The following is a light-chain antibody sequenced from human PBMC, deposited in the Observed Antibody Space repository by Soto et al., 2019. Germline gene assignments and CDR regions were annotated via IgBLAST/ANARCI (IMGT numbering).Light chain of an antibody. CDR3: QQLNSYPFT. CDR1: QGISSY. CDR2: AAS. V-gene: IGKV1-9*01. Sequence: DIQFTPSPSFLSASVGDRVTITCRASQGISSYLAWYQQKPGKAPKLLIYAASTLQSGVPSRFSGSGSGTEFTLTISSLQPEDFATYYCQQLNSYPFTFGGGTKVDIK. J-gene: IGKJ4*01.